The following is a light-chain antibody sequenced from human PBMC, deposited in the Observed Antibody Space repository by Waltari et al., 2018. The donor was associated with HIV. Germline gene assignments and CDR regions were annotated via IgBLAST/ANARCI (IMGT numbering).Light chain of an antibody. Sequence: HSALPPPASVSGSPGRSITFSCTGTTSDVGGYYYVSWYQHHPGNAPNLLIDEVTNRPSEVSNRFSGSKSGNTASLTISGLQADDEADYYCSSYTSSSTVVFGGGTKLTVL. CDR2: EVT. J-gene: IGLJ2*01. V-gene: IGLV2-14*01. CDR3: SSYTSSSTVV. CDR1: TSDVGGYYY.